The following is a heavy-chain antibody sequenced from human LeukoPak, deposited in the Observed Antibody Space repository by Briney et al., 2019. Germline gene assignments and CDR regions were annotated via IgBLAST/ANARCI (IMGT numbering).Heavy chain of an antibody. J-gene: IGHJ4*02. CDR2: IKSKTYGGTT. CDR1: GFTFSNTW. CDR3: TTAGLRFQGWS. Sequence: GGSLRLSCAASGFTFSNTWMSWVRQTPGKGLEWVGRIKSKTYGGTTDYAAPVKGRFTISRDDSKNTLFLQMNSLKTEDTAVYYCTTAGLRFQGWSWGQGTSVTVSS. D-gene: IGHD6-19*01. V-gene: IGHV3-15*01.